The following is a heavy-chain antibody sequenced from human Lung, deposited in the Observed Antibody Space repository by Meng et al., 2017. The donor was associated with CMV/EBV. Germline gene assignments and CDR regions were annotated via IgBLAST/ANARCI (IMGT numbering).Heavy chain of an antibody. J-gene: IGHJ2*01. CDR1: GNTFTGYY. CDR3: ARGAPYCDSSGCFPPYWFFDL. CDR2: INPKNGGT. Sequence: ASVKVSCKASGNTFTGYYMHWVRQAPGQGLEWMGWINPKNGGTKYAQKFQGRVTMTRDTSMSTAYMELSKLRSDDMAVYYCARGAPYCDSSGCFPPYWFFDLWGHGTLVTVSS. V-gene: IGHV1-2*02. D-gene: IGHD3-22*01.